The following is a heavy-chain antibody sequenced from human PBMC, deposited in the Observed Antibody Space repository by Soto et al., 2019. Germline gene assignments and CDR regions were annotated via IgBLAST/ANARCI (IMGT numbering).Heavy chain of an antibody. CDR3: ARVHEPTTAPTGAYYFDY. Sequence: ASVKVSCKASGYTFTSYYMHLVRQAPGQGLEWMXIIXXXGGXTXYXXXXXXRVTMTRDTSTSTVYMELSSLRSEDTAVYYCARVHEPTTAPTGAYYFDYWGQGTMVTVSS. CDR2: IXXXGGXT. J-gene: IGHJ4*02. CDR1: GYTFTSYY. D-gene: IGHD4-4*01. V-gene: IGHV1-46*01.